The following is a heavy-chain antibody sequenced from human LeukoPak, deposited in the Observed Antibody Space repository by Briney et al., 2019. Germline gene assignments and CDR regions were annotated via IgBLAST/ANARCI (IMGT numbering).Heavy chain of an antibody. CDR2: ISGSGGGT. J-gene: IGHJ4*02. V-gene: IGHV3-23*01. CDR3: AKGIRAIPDY. D-gene: IGHD1-14*01. Sequence: GGSLRLSCAASGFTFVSYGMSWVRQAPGKGLEWVSGISGSGGGTYYADSVKGRFTISRDNSKNTLYLQMNSLRAEDTAVYYCAKGIRAIPDYWGQGTLVTVSS. CDR1: GFTFVSYG.